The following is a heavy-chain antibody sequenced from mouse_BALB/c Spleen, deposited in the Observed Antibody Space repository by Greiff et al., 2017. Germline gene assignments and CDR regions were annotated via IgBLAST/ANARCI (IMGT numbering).Heavy chain of an antibody. D-gene: IGHD3-1*01. J-gene: IGHJ3*01. CDR2: ISSGSSTI. CDR3: ARSGPRGPFAY. Sequence: EVQVVESGGGLVQPGGSRKLSCAASGFTFSSFGMHWVRQAPEKGLEWVAYISSGSSTIYYADTVKGRFTISRDNPKNTLFLQMTSLRSEDTAMYYCARSGPRGPFAYWGQGTLVTVSA. CDR1: GFTFSSFG. V-gene: IGHV5-17*02.